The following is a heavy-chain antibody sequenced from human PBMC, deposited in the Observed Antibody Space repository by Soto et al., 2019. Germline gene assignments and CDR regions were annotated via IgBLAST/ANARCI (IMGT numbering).Heavy chain of an antibody. CDR1: GGSISSYY. CDR2: IYDSGST. D-gene: IGHD2-2*01. CDR3: ARGPCNSTNCDGFNP. V-gene: IGHV4-59*01. J-gene: IGHJ5*02. Sequence: PSETLSLTCTVSGGSISSYYWSWIRQPPGKGLEWIGYIYDSGSTNYNPSLKSRATISVDRSKNQFSLKLSSLTAADTAVYHCARGPCNSTNCDGFNPWGQGTLVTVSS.